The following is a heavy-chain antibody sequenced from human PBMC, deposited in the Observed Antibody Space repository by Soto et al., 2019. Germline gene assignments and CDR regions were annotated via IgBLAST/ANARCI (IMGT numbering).Heavy chain of an antibody. CDR2: FDPEDGET. CDR1: GYTLTELS. V-gene: IGHV1-24*01. J-gene: IGHJ5*02. Sequence: ASVKVSCKVSGYTLTELSMHWVRQAPGKGLEWMGGFDPEDGETIYAQKFQGRVTMAEDTSTDTAYMELSSLRSEDTAVYYCATSKGAKYYDFWSGYPPHWFDPWGQGTLVTVPQ. CDR3: ATSKGAKYYDFWSGYPPHWFDP. D-gene: IGHD3-3*01.